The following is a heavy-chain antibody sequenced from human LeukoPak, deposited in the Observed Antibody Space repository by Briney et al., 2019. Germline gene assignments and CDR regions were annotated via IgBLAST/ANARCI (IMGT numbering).Heavy chain of an antibody. J-gene: IGHJ4*02. CDR1: GFTFSSYA. V-gene: IGHV3-23*01. Sequence: GGSLRLSCAASGFTFSSYAMSWVRQAPGKGLEWVSAVSGGGGSTYYADSVKGRFTISGDNSKNTLYLQMNSLRAEDTAVYYCAKYGDILTGYPYYFDYWGQGTLVTVSS. CDR2: VSGGGGST. CDR3: AKYGDILTGYPYYFDY. D-gene: IGHD3-9*01.